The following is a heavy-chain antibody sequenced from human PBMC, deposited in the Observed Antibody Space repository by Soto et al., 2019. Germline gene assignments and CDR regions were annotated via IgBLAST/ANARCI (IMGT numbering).Heavy chain of an antibody. CDR1: GGSISSYY. Sequence: SETLSLTCTVSGGSISSYYWSWIRQPPGKGLEWIGYIYYSGSTNYNPSLKSRVTISVDTSKNQFSLKLSSVTAADTAVYYCARLHDYGDSDDYWGQGTLVTVSS. CDR3: ARLHDYGDSDDY. D-gene: IGHD4-17*01. J-gene: IGHJ4*02. CDR2: IYYSGST. V-gene: IGHV4-59*08.